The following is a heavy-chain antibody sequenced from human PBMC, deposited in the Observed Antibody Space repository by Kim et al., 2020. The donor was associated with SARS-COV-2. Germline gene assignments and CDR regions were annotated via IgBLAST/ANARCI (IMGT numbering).Heavy chain of an antibody. J-gene: IGHJ3*02. D-gene: IGHD1-26*01. CDR3: ARYVGATLNAFDI. CDR2: ISCGSSYI. CDR1: GFTVSNNH. Sequence: GGSLRLSCAASGFTVSNNHMSWVRQAPGKGLEWVSCISCGSSYIYYADSMKGRFTISRDNAKNSLYLQMNSLRAEDTAVYYCARYVGATLNAFDIWGQGTMVTVSS. V-gene: IGHV3-21*01.